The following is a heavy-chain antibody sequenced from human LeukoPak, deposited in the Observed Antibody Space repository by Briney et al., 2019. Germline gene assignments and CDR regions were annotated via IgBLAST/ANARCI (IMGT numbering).Heavy chain of an antibody. J-gene: IGHJ1*01. V-gene: IGHV3-23*01. CDR2: ISGNGGST. CDR3: AKDRGGRGWPRTIVN. Sequence: GSLRLSCPASGFTFSSYAMSWVRQAPGKGLEWVSAISGNGGSTYYADSVKGRFTISRDNSKNTLYLQMSSLRAEDTAVYYSAKDRGGRGWPRTIVNWGQGNLFSV. D-gene: IGHD6-19*01. CDR1: GFTFSSYA.